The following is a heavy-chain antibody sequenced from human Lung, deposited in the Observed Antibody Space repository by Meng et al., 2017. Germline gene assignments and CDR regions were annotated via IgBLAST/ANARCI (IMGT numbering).Heavy chain of an antibody. J-gene: IGHJ6*02. CDR2: IRWNSGSI. V-gene: IGHV3-9*01. D-gene: IGHD1-26*01. CDR1: GFSFDDYA. CDR3: AKDGSGGFPPLSRGMDV. Sequence: SLKISCAASGFSFDDYAMHWVRQAPGKGLEWVSGIRWNSGSIGYADSVKGRFNISRDNAKSSLYLQMNSLRVEDTALYYCAKDGSGGFPPLSRGMDVWGQGTTVTVSS.